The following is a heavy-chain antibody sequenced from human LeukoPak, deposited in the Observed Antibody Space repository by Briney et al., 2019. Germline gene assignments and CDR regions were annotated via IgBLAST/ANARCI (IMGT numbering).Heavy chain of an antibody. D-gene: IGHD5-24*01. Sequence: GGSLRLSCAASGFTFNIYWMTWVRQAPGKGLEWVANIKEDGSVKYYVDSVKGRFTISRDNAKKSLYLQMNNLRGEDTAVYFCARRWKLSLDVWGQGTTVTVSS. J-gene: IGHJ6*02. CDR1: GFTFNIYW. V-gene: IGHV3-7*01. CDR2: IKEDGSVK. CDR3: ARRWKLSLDV.